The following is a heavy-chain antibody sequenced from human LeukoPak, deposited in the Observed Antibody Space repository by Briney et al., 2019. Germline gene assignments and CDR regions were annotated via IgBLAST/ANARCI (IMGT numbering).Heavy chain of an antibody. D-gene: IGHD2-8*01. J-gene: IGHJ4*02. Sequence: AGGSLRLSCAASGFTFSSYWMHWVRQAPGKGLVWFSRIKSDGSSTSYADSVKGRFTISRDNAKNTLYLQMNSLRAEDTAVYYCARSRDYCTNGVCFYFDYWGQGTLVTVSS. V-gene: IGHV3-74*01. CDR2: IKSDGSST. CDR1: GFTFSSYW. CDR3: ARSRDYCTNGVCFYFDY.